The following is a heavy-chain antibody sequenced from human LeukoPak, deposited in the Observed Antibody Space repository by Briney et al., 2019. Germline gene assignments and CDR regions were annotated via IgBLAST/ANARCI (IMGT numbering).Heavy chain of an antibody. CDR3: ARELWNSAWYYYGMDV. CDR2: IWYDGSNK. CDR1: GFTFSSYG. Sequence: PGGSLRLSCAASGFTFSSYGMHWVRQAPGKGLEWVAVIWYDGSNKYYADSVKGRFTISRDNSKNTLYLQMNSLRAEDTAVYYCARELWNSAWYYYGMDVWGQGTTVTVSS. J-gene: IGHJ6*02. V-gene: IGHV3-33*01. D-gene: IGHD1-7*01.